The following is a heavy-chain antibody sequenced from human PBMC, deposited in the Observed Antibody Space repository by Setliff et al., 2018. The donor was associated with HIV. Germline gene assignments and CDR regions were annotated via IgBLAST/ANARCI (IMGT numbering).Heavy chain of an antibody. V-gene: IGHV5-51*01. Sequence: PGESQKISCKGSGYTFTSYWIGWVRQMPGKGLEWMGIIYPGDSDTRYSPSFQGRVTISADKSINTAYLQWSSLQASDTAMYYCARRASRASLDYWGQGTRGTVS. CDR1: GYTFTSYW. CDR3: ARRASRASLDY. CDR2: IYPGDSDT. J-gene: IGHJ4*02.